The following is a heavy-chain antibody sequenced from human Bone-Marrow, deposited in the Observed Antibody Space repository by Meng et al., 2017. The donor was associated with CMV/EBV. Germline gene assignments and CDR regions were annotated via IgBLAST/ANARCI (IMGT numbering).Heavy chain of an antibody. J-gene: IGHJ3*02. V-gene: IGHV1-18*01. Sequence: ASVKVSCKASGYTFTSYGISWVRQAPGQGLEWMGWISAYNGNTNYAQKLQGRVTMTTDTSTSTAYMELRSLRSDDTAVYYCARDCGSSSPEYRRDWYRRRGAFDIWGQGTMVTVSS. D-gene: IGHD6-19*01. CDR2: ISAYNGNT. CDR3: ARDCGSSSPEYRRDWYRRRGAFDI. CDR1: GYTFTSYG.